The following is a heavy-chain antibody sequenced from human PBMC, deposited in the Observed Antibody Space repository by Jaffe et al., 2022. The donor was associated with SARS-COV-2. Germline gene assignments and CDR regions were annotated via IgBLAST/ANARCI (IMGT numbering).Heavy chain of an antibody. CDR2: ISSSSSTI. CDR3: ARAGDYDFWSGYRVHYPCDY. J-gene: IGHJ4*02. D-gene: IGHD3-3*01. V-gene: IGHV3-48*02. Sequence: EVQLVESGGGLVQPGGSLRLSCAASGFTFSSYSMNWVRQAPGKGLEWVSYISSSSSTIYYADSVKGRFTISRDNAKNSLYLQMNSLRDEDTAVYYCARAGDYDFWSGYRVHYPCDYWGQGTLVTVSS. CDR1: GFTFSSYS.